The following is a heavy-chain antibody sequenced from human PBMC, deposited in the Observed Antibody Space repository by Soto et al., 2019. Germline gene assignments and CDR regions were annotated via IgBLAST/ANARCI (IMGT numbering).Heavy chain of an antibody. CDR2: IYYSGST. CDR3: ARGSYYYDGSGYSHYFDY. Sequence: SETLSLTCTVSGGSISSYYWSWIRQPPGKGLEWIGYIYYSGSTNHNPSLKSRVTISVDMSKNQFSLKLSSVTAADTAVYYCARGSYYYDGSGYSHYFDYWGQGTLVTVSS. V-gene: IGHV4-59*01. CDR1: GGSISSYY. J-gene: IGHJ4*02. D-gene: IGHD3-22*01.